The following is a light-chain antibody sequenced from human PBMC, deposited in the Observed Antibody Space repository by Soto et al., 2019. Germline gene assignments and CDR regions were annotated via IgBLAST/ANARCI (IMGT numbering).Light chain of an antibody. Sequence: EIVMTQSPATLSVSPGERATLSCRASQSISNRLAWYQQKPGQAPRLLIYGASTRATGFPDRFSGSGSGTEFTLTISSRHSEDCAVYYCQQYYAWPITFGQGTRLDIK. J-gene: IGKJ5*01. CDR3: QQYYAWPIT. V-gene: IGKV3-15*01. CDR1: QSISNR. CDR2: GAS.